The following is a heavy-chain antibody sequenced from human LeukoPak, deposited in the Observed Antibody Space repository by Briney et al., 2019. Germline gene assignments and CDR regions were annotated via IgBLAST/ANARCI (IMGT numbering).Heavy chain of an antibody. CDR3: ARLSKIATAGPNYYHSMDV. V-gene: IGHV4-61*02. CDR2: IYTSGST. J-gene: IGHJ6*02. Sequence: SETLSLTCTVSGGSISSGSYYWSWIRQPAGKGLEWIGRIYTSGSTNYNPSLKSLVTISVDTSKNQFSLKLSSVTAADTALYYCARLSKIATAGPNYYHSMDVWGQGTTVTVSS. CDR1: GGSISSGSYY. D-gene: IGHD6-13*01.